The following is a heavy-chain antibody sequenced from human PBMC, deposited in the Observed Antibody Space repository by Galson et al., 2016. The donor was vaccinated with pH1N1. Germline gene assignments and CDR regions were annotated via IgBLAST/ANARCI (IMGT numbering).Heavy chain of an antibody. Sequence: SLRLSCAASGFTFGNYAMSWVRQAPGKGLEWVSGFSGSTALYADSVKDRFTISRDNLQNTFYLQMNSLRAEDTAIYYCTRDAWGWLFDSWGQGTLVTVSS. J-gene: IGHJ4*02. CDR3: TRDAWGWLFDS. D-gene: IGHD3-16*01. V-gene: IGHV3-23*01. CDR1: GFTFGNYA. CDR2: FSGSTA.